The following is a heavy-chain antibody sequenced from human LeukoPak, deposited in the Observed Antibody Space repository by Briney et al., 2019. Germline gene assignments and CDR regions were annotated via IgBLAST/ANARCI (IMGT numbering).Heavy chain of an antibody. CDR1: GYTFTSYS. CDR2: ISTYNGNT. Sequence: ASVKVSCKASGYTFTSYSISRVRQAPGQGLEWMGWISTYNGNTNYAQKLQGRVTMTTDTSTSTAYMELRSLRSDDTAVFYCARRYCSSTSCYYFDYWGQGTLVTVSS. D-gene: IGHD2-2*01. V-gene: IGHV1-18*01. J-gene: IGHJ4*02. CDR3: ARRYCSSTSCYYFDY.